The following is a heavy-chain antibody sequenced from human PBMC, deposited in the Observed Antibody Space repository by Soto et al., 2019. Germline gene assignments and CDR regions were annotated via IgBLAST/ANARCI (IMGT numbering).Heavy chain of an antibody. CDR3: ARRPMWRQVAQDYGMDV. J-gene: IGHJ6*02. V-gene: IGHV1-2*02. CDR1: GYPFTGYY. Sequence: QVQLVQSGSEVKKPGASVTVSCKASGYPFTGYYIHWVRQAPGQGPEWMGWVSPKTGETNYVQKFQGRGTMTPEASTSTAYLELTRLRSDDTAVYYCARRPMWRQVAQDYGMDVWGHGTTVTVS. D-gene: IGHD2-15*01. CDR2: VSPKTGET.